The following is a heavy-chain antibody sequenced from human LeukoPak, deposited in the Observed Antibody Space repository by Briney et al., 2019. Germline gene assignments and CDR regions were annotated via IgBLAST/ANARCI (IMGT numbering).Heavy chain of an antibody. CDR1: GGSISSYY. CDR3: ARGSSGWYQSDY. CDR2: IYYSGST. D-gene: IGHD6-19*01. V-gene: IGHV4-59*01. J-gene: IGHJ4*02. Sequence: SETLSLTCTVSGGSISSYYWSWIRQPPGKGLEWIGYIYYSGSTNYNPSLKSRVTISVDTSKNQFSLKLSSVTAADTAVYYCARGSSGWYQSDYWGQGTLVTVPS.